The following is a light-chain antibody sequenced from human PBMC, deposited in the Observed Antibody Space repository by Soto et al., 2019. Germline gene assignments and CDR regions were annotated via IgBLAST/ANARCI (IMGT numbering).Light chain of an antibody. CDR2: DVS. CDR3: PQYGSSPT. V-gene: IGKV3-20*01. CDR1: QSVSSSY. J-gene: IGKJ1*01. Sequence: EIVLTQSPGTLSLSPGERATLSCRSSQSVSSSYLAWYQQKPGQAPRLLIYDVSSRATGIPDRFSGSGSGTDFTLTISRLEPEDFAVYYCPQYGSSPTFGQGTKVEIK.